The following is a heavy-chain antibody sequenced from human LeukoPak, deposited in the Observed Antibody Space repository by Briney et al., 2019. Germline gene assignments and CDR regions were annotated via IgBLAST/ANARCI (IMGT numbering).Heavy chain of an antibody. D-gene: IGHD6-19*01. Sequence: GGSLRLSCAASGFTFSSYSMNWVRQAPGKGLEWVSSISTSSTYIYYADSVKGRFTISRDNAKNSLYLQMNNLRAEDTAVYYCASVRGYSSGWYASGFDPWGQGTLVTVSS. CDR2: ISTSSTYI. V-gene: IGHV3-21*04. CDR1: GFTFSSYS. CDR3: ASVRGYSSGWYASGFDP. J-gene: IGHJ5*02.